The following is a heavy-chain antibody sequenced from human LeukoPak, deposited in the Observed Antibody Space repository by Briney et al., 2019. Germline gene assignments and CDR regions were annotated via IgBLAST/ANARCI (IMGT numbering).Heavy chain of an antibody. D-gene: IGHD6-13*01. Sequence: GGSLRLSCAASGFTFDDYGMSWVRQAPGKGLEWVSGINWNGGSTGYADSVKGRFTISRDSSRSTLYLQMHSLRAEDTAVYYCAKDRPYITSWYGCSTPWGQGTLVIVSS. CDR1: GFTFDDYG. J-gene: IGHJ5*02. CDR2: INWNGGST. V-gene: IGHV3-20*04. CDR3: AKDRPYITSWYGCSTP.